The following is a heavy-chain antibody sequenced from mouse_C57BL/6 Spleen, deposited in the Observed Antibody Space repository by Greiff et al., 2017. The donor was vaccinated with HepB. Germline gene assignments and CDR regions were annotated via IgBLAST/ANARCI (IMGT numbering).Heavy chain of an antibody. J-gene: IGHJ4*01. CDR2: IYPGDGDT. CDR1: GYAFSSYW. CDR3: ARSRLDYAMDD. V-gene: IGHV1-80*01. D-gene: IGHD3-2*02. Sequence: QVQLKQSGAELVKPGASVKISCKASGYAFSSYWMNWVKQRPGKGLEWIGQIYPGDGDTNYNGKFKGKATLTADKSSSTAYMQLSSLTSEDSAVYFCARSRLDYAMDDWGQGTSVTVSS.